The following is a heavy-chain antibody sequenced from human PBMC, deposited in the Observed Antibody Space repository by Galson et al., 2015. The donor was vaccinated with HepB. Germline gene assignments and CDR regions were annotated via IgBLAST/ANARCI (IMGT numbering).Heavy chain of an antibody. D-gene: IGHD5-12*01. CDR1: SGSISRYY. Sequence: ETLSLTCNVSSGSISRYYWSWIRLPPGRGLEWIGYIYNSGSTNFHPSLKSRLMMSVDTSNNQISLRLTSVTAADTAIYYCARAPLLGRGSFDSWGQGILVTVSS. CDR3: ARAPLLGRGSFDS. CDR2: IYNSGST. V-gene: IGHV4-59*01. J-gene: IGHJ4*02.